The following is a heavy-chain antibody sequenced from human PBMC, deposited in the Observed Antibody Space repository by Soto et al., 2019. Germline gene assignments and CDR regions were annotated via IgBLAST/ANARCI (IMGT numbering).Heavy chain of an antibody. CDR1: GYTFTSYG. CDR2: VSAYTGNT. Sequence: QVQLVQSGAEVKKPGASVKVSCKASGYTFTSYGISWVRQAPGQGLEWMGWVSAYTGNTNYAQPLQGRVTMTTDTPTTTAYMELRSLRSDDTAVYYCARFQVVTPLDYWGQGTLVTVSS. CDR3: ARFQVVTPLDY. V-gene: IGHV1-18*01. J-gene: IGHJ4*02. D-gene: IGHD2-15*01.